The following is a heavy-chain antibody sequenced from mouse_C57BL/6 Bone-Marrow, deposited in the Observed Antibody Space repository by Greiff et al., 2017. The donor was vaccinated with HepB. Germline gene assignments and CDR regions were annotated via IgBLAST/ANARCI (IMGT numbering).Heavy chain of an antibody. Sequence: QVQLQQPGTELVKPGASVKLSCKASGYTFTSYWMHWVKQRPGQGLEWIGNINPSNGDTNYNEKFKSKATLTVDKASSTAYMQLSSLTSEDSAVYYCAREGDDSYYWYFDVWGTGTTVTVSS. J-gene: IGHJ1*03. D-gene: IGHD2-3*01. CDR1: GYTFTSYW. CDR2: INPSNGDT. V-gene: IGHV1-53*01. CDR3: AREGDDSYYWYFDV.